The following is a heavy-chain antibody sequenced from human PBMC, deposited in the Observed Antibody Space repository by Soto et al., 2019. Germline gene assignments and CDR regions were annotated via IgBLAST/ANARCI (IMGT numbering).Heavy chain of an antibody. V-gene: IGHV4-34*01. CDR2: INHSGST. J-gene: IGHJ6*02. CDR1: GGSFSGYY. D-gene: IGHD3-3*01. Sequence: SETLSLTCAVYGGSFSGYYWGWIRQPPGKGLEWIGEINHSGSTNYNPSLKSRVTISVDTSKNQFSLKLSSVTAADTAVYYCARGVTILGVVIIKGYYYYGMDVWGQGTTVTVSS. CDR3: ARGVTILGVVIIKGYYYYGMDV.